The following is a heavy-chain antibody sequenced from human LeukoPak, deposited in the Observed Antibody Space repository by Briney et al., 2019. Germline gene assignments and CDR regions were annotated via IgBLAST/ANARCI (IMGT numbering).Heavy chain of an antibody. CDR2: IIPKFGTA. V-gene: IGHV1-69*06. D-gene: IGHD3-9*01. J-gene: IGHJ6*03. CDR3: ARAIYYDVMTGYYDYYSYYMDV. Sequence: SVKASCKASADTFSRYAISWVRQAPGQGLEWMGRIIPKFGTAKYAQRFRGRVTITADKSTTTAYMELSSLRSEDTAVYYCARAIYYDVMTGYYDYYSYYMDVWGDGTTVTVSS. CDR1: ADTFSRYA.